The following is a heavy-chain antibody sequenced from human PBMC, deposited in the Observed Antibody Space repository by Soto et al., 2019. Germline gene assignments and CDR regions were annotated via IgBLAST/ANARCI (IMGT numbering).Heavy chain of an antibody. Sequence: PSETLSLTCAVYGGSFSGYYWSWIRQPPGKGLEWIGEINHSGSTNYNPSLKSRVTISVDTSKNQFSLKLSSVTAADTAVYYCAREGDFWSGYPPHVGYYYYGMDVWGHGTTVTVSS. J-gene: IGHJ6*02. V-gene: IGHV4-34*01. CDR3: AREGDFWSGYPPHVGYYYYGMDV. CDR2: INHSGST. D-gene: IGHD3-3*01. CDR1: GGSFSGYY.